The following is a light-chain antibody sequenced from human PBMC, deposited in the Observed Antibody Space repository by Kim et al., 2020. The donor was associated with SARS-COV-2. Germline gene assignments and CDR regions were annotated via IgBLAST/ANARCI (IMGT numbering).Light chain of an antibody. J-gene: IGLJ2*01. Sequence: QSFDHSCTGTSSDVGRYNSVSWYQPHPGKAPKLIIYDVSKRPTGVPDRFSGAKSGNTASLTVSGLQAEDEADYYCSSYAGSNDLVFGGGTQLTVL. CDR1: SSDVGRYNS. CDR3: SSYAGSNDLV. CDR2: DVS. V-gene: IGLV2-8*01.